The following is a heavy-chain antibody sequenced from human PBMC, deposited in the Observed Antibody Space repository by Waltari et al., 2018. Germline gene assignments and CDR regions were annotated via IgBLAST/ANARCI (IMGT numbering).Heavy chain of an antibody. CDR3: ARGIHLGELSFTVDY. D-gene: IGHD3-16*02. Sequence: YTFTSYDINWVRQATGQGLEWMGWMNPNSGNTGYAQKFQGRVTITRNTSISTAYMELSSLRSEDTAVYYCARGIHLGELSFTVDYWGQGTLVTVSS. CDR1: YTFTSYD. V-gene: IGHV1-8*03. J-gene: IGHJ4*02. CDR2: MNPNSGNT.